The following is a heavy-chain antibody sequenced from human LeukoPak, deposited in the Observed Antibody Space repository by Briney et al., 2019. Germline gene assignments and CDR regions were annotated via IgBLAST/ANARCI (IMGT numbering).Heavy chain of an antibody. CDR2: IYPGDSGP. V-gene: IGHV5-51*01. J-gene: IGHJ3*01. CDR1: GYSFTIYC. Sequence: GESLKISCKVSGYSFTIYCIGWVRQMPGKGLEWMGIIYPGDSGPTYSPSFQGQVTISVDKSINTAYLQWSSLQASDTAMYYCGMSGDRVPLQDDVFDVWGQGTMVTAST. CDR3: GMSGDRVPLQDDVFDV. D-gene: IGHD1-26*01.